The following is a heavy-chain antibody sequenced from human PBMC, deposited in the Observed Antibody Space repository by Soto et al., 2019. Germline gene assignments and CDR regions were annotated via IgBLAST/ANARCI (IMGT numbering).Heavy chain of an antibody. CDR3: ARVFIGDYDYFDY. CDR2: IYYSGST. Sequence: SETLSLTCTVSGGSISSYYWSWIRQPPGKGLEWIGYIYYSGSTNYNPSLKSRVTISVDTSKNQFSLKLSSVTAADTAVYYCARVFIGDYDYFDYWGQGTLVTVSS. J-gene: IGHJ4*02. CDR1: GGSISSYY. D-gene: IGHD4-17*01. V-gene: IGHV4-59*01.